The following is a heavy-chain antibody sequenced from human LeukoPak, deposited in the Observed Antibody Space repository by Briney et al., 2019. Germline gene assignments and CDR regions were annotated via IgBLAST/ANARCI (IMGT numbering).Heavy chain of an antibody. J-gene: IGHJ4*02. V-gene: IGHV4-59*01. Sequence: SETLSLTCTVSGGSISSYYWSWIRQPPGKGLEWIGYIYYSGSTNYNPSLKSRVTISVDTSKNQFSLKLSSVTAADTAVYYCGRARYQLLDQYRSGWWGSWTRGGGGYYFDYWGQGTLVTVSS. CDR2: IYYSGST. CDR1: GGSISSYY. CDR3: GRARYQLLDQYRSGWWGSWTRGGGGYYFDY. D-gene: IGHD2-2*02.